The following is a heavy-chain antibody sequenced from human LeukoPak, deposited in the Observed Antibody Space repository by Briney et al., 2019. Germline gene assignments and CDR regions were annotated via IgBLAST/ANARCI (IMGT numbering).Heavy chain of an antibody. Sequence: GTLRLSCAASGFTFSSYAMTWVRQPPGKGLEWIGSTYYGGSTYYHPSLKSRVTISVDTSKNQFSLKLSSVTAADTAVYYCARHEEYYGSGSYFDYWGQGTLVTVSS. J-gene: IGHJ4*02. CDR3: ARHEEYYGSGSYFDY. V-gene: IGHV4-39*01. CDR2: TYYGGST. D-gene: IGHD3-10*01. CDR1: GFTFSSYA.